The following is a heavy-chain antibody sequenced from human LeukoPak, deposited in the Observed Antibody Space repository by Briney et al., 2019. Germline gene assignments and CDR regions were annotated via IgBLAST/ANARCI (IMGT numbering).Heavy chain of an antibody. Sequence: SETLSLTCTVSGGSISSSSYYWGWTRQPPGKGLEWIGSIYYSGSTYYNPSLKSRVTISVDTSKNQFSLKLSSVTAADTAVYYCARRSYNWNYVGYFDYWGQGTLVTVSS. V-gene: IGHV4-39*01. D-gene: IGHD1-7*01. CDR1: GGSISSSSYY. CDR3: ARRSYNWNYVGYFDY. CDR2: IYYSGST. J-gene: IGHJ4*02.